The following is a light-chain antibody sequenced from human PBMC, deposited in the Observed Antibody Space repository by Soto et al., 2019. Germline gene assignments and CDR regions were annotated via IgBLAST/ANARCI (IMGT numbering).Light chain of an antibody. CDR2: GAS. J-gene: IGKJ4*01. Sequence: EILMVQSSGTLSVSPGERSTLSCMASQSVSSNYLAWYQQKAGQAPRLLIYGASSRATGVPDRFSGSGSGTDFTLTISKLEPEDFALYYCQQYGSSPPLTFGRGTKVDVK. V-gene: IGKV3-20*01. CDR1: QSVSSNY. CDR3: QQYGSSPPLT.